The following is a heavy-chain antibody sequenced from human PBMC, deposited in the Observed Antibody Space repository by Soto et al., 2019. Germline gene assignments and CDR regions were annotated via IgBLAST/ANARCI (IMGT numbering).Heavy chain of an antibody. CDR2: INHSGST. V-gene: IGHV4-34*01. D-gene: IGHD3-10*01. Sequence: SETLSLTCAVSGGSISSYYWSWIRQPPGKGLEWIGEINHSGSTNYNPSLKSRVTISVDTSKNQFSLKLSSVTAADTAVYYCATRITMVRGAYGPRGCWFDPWGQGTLVTVSS. CDR1: GGSISSYY. CDR3: ATRITMVRGAYGPRGCWFDP. J-gene: IGHJ5*02.